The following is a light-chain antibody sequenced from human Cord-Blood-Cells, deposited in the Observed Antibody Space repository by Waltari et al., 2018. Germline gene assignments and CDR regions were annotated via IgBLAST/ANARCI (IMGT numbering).Light chain of an antibody. J-gene: IGLJ3*02. Sequence: QSALPQPASVSGSAGQSITISCTGTSSDVGSSNLVSWYQQHPGKAPKLMIYEGSKRPSGVSNRFSGSKSGNTASLTISGLQAEDEADYYCCSYAGSSTWVFGGGTKLTVL. CDR3: CSYAGSSTWV. CDR2: EGS. V-gene: IGLV2-23*01. CDR1: SSDVGSSNL.